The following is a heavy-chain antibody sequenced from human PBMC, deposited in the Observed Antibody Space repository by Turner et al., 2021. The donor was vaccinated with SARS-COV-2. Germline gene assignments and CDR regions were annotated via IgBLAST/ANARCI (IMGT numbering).Heavy chain of an antibody. CDR1: GFTFSSYW. CDR2: INSDGSFT. CDR3: ARDQRDSVIWSGYGAFDI. J-gene: IGHJ3*02. V-gene: IGHV3-74*01. Sequence: EVQLVESGGGLVQPGGSLRLSCAASGFTFSSYWMHWDRQAPGKGLVWVSHINSDGSFTSYADSVKGRFTISRDNAKNTLYLQMNSLRAEDTAVYYCARDQRDSVIWSGYGAFDIWGQGTMVTVSS. D-gene: IGHD3-3*01.